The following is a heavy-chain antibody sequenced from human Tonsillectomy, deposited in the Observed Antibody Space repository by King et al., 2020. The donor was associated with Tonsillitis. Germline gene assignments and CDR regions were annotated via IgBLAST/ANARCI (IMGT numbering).Heavy chain of an antibody. V-gene: IGHV3-7*03. CDR1: GFTFSSYW. D-gene: IGHD3-10*01. J-gene: IGHJ5*02. CDR3: ARGDPLREYNWFDP. Sequence: VQLVESGGGLVQPGGSLRLSCAASGFTFSSYWMSWVRQAPGKGLEWVANIKQDGSEKYYVDSVKGRFTISRDNARNFLCLQKNSLRAADTAIYYCARGDPLREYNWFDPWGQGTLVTVSS. CDR2: IKQDGSEK.